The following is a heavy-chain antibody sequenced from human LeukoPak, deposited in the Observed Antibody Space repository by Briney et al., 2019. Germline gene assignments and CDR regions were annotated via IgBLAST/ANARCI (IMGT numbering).Heavy chain of an antibody. CDR2: ISGSGGST. Sequence: GGSLRLSCAASGFTFSSYAMSWVRQAPGKGLEWVSAISGSGGSTYYADSVKVRFTISRDNSKNTLYLQMNSLRAEDTAVYYCAKSKDGYSYNDAFDIWGQGTMVTVSS. CDR3: AKSKDGYSYNDAFDI. CDR1: GFTFSSYA. D-gene: IGHD5-18*01. J-gene: IGHJ3*02. V-gene: IGHV3-23*01.